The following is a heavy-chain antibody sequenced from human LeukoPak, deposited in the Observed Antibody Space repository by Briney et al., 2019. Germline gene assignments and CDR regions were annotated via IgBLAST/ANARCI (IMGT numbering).Heavy chain of an antibody. D-gene: IGHD3-3*01. CDR2: ISAYNGNT. CDR1: GYTFTSYG. V-gene: IGHV1-18*01. Sequence: ASVKVFCKASGYTFTSYGISWVRQAPGQGLEWMGWISAYNGNTNYARKLQGRVTMTTDTSTSTAYMELRSLRSDDTAVYYCARTYYDFWSGYYSTYGYWGQGTLVTVSS. CDR3: ARTYYDFWSGYYSTYGY. J-gene: IGHJ4*02.